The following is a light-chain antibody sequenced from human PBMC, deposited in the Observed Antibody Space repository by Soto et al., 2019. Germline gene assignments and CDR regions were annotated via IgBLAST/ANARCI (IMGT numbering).Light chain of an antibody. CDR1: QGISSY. CDR3: QHYNVYPWT. Sequence: IQLTQSPSFLSASVGDRVTITCRASQGISSYLAWYQQKPGKAPKLLIYKASTLKSGVPSRFSGSGSGTEFTLSISSLQPDDFATYYCQHYNVYPWTFGQGTKVDIK. J-gene: IGKJ1*01. V-gene: IGKV1-9*01. CDR2: KAS.